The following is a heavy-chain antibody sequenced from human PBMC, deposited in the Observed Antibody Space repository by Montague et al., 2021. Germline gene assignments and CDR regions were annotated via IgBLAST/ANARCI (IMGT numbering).Heavy chain of an antibody. J-gene: IGHJ3*02. CDR2: VSYDGTNK. D-gene: IGHD3-22*01. CDR1: GFTFSSYA. V-gene: IGHV3-30*04. Sequence: SLRLSCAASGFTFSSYAMHWVRQAPGKGLEWVAVVSYDGTNKYYADSVKGRFTISRDHSKNTLYLQMNSLRAEDTAVYYCARGGFRITMIVVLSDAFDIWGQGTMVTVSS. CDR3: ARGGFRITMIVVLSDAFDI.